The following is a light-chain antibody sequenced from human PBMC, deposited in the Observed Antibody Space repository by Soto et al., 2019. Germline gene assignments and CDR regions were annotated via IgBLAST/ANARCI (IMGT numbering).Light chain of an antibody. J-gene: IGKJ5*01. CDR3: QQYGSSPIT. CDR1: QSVSRN. CDR2: DAS. V-gene: IGKV3-15*01. Sequence: EIVMTQSPATLSVSPGERATLSCRASQSVSRNVAWYQQKPGQAPRLLIHDASTRATGISVRFSGSGSGTEFTLTISSLQSEDFAVYSCQQYGSSPITFGQGTRLEIK.